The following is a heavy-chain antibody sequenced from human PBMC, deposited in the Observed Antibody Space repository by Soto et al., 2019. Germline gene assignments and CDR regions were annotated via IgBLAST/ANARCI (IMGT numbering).Heavy chain of an antibody. CDR3: AKGVAAWSGSLYDCPDVRSPGY. J-gene: IGHJ4*02. V-gene: IGHV3-30*18. CDR1: GFTSSNYG. D-gene: IGHD3-3*01. Sequence: LRLSCAASGFTSSNYGMHWVRQAPGKGLEWEAVISHDGSKKKYADSVKGRFTISRDNSKNTMYLQMDSLRAEDTAVYHCAKGVAAWSGSLYDCPDVRSPGYWGQGTLVTVSS. CDR2: ISHDGSKK.